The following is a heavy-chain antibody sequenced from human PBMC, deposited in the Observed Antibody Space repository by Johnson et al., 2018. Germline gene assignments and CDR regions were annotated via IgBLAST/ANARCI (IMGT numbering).Heavy chain of an antibody. V-gene: IGHV3-33*01. CDR1: GFTFSSYG. D-gene: IGHD2-2*01. J-gene: IGHJ6*03. CDR2: IWYDGSNK. CDR3: ARDGPAARYYYYYMDV. Sequence: QVQLVQSGGGVVQPGRSLRLSCAASGFTFSSYGMHWVRQAPGKGLEWVAVIWYDGSNKDYADSVKGRFTISRDNSKNTLYLQMNSRRAEDTAVYYCARDGPAARYYYYYMDVWGKGTTVTVSS.